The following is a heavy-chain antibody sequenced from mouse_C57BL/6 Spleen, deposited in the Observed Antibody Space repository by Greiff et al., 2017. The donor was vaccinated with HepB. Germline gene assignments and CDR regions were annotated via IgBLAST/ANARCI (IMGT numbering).Heavy chain of an antibody. J-gene: IGHJ1*03. V-gene: IGHV1-59*01. D-gene: IGHD4-1*01. CDR2: IDPSDSYT. Sequence: VQLQQPGAELVRPGTSVKLSCKASGYTFTSYWMHWVKQRPGQGLEWIGVIDPSDSYTNYNQKFKGKATLTVDTSSSTAYMQLSSLTSEDSAIYYCARNCYYWYFDVWGTGTTVTVSS. CDR3: ARNCYYWYFDV. CDR1: GYTFTSYW.